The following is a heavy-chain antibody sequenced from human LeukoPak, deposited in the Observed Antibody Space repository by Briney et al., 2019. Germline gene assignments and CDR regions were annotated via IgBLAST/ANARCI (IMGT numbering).Heavy chain of an antibody. D-gene: IGHD5/OR15-5a*01. CDR3: ASYPKSLRLGYMDV. Sequence: PSETLSLTCTVSGGSISSSSYYWGWIRQPPGKGLEWIGSIYYSGSTYYNPSLKSRVTISVDTSKNQFSLKLSSVTAADTAVYYCASYPKSLRLGYMDVWGKGTTVTVSS. CDR2: IYYSGST. J-gene: IGHJ6*03. CDR1: GGSISSSSYY. V-gene: IGHV4-39*01.